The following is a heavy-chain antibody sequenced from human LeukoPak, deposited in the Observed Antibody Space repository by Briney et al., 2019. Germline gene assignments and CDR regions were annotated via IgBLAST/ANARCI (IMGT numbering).Heavy chain of an antibody. CDR2: ISSSGSTI. J-gene: IGHJ5*02. D-gene: IGHD3-22*01. CDR3: ARGVYDSSGYYYP. CDR1: GFTFTSYE. Sequence: PGGSLRLSCAASGFTFTSYEMNWVRQAPGKGLEWVSYISSSGSTIYYADSVKGRFTISRDDAKNSLYLQMSSLRAEDTAVYYCARGVYDSSGYYYPWGQGTLVTVSS. V-gene: IGHV3-48*03.